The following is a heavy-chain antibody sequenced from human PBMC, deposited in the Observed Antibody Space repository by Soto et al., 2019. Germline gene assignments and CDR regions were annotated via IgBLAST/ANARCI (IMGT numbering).Heavy chain of an antibody. D-gene: IGHD5-12*01. CDR1: GGTFNNYA. J-gene: IGHJ4*02. V-gene: IGHV1-69*01. Sequence: QVQLVQSGAEVKRPGSSVKVSCKASGGTFNNYALSWVRQAPGQGLEWVGGIIPIFNSANYAQKFQGRVTITADDSTSTAYMELRSLRPDDTAVYYCAREEKVASYSFEFWGQETLVTVSS. CDR2: IIPIFNSA. CDR3: AREEKVASYSFEF.